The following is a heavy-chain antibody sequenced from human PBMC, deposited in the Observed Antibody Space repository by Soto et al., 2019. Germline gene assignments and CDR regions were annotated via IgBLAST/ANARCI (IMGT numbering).Heavy chain of an antibody. Sequence: QVQLQESGPGLVKPSQTLSLTCTVSGGSISSGNYYWTWIRHPPGQGLDRIGDIFYSGTPYYNPSLDSRVTRSVDTSQNHFFLTLSAVTAADTAVYFCARDSGWFGDFNYDYNGMDVWGRGAAVTVSS. D-gene: IGHD3-10*01. CDR3: ARDSGWFGDFNYDYNGMDV. CDR2: IFYSGTP. CDR1: GGSISSGNYY. J-gene: IGHJ6*02. V-gene: IGHV4-30-4*01.